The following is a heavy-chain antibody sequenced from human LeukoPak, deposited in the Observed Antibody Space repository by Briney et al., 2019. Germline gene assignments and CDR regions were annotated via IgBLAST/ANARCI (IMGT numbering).Heavy chain of an antibody. D-gene: IGHD6-25*01. CDR3: AGRRRLELGINDAFDI. Sequence: SETLSLTCTVSGGSISSYYWSWIRQPPGKGLEWIGYIYTSGSTNYNPSLKSRVTISVDTSKNQFSLKLSSVTAADTAVYYCAGRRRLELGINDAFDIWGQGTMVTVSS. CDR1: GGSISSYY. CDR2: IYTSGST. V-gene: IGHV4-4*09. J-gene: IGHJ3*02.